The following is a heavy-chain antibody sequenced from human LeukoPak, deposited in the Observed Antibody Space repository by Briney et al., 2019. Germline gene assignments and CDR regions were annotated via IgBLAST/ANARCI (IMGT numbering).Heavy chain of an antibody. J-gene: IGHJ5*02. D-gene: IGHD2-2*01. V-gene: IGHV4-30-4*01. Sequence: SETLSLTCTVSGCSISSGDYYWSWIRQPPGEGLEWIGYIYYSGSTYYNPSLKSRVTISVDTSENQFSLKLSSVTAADTAVYYCARDGGYCSSTSCYRWFDPWGQGTLVTVSS. CDR1: GCSISSGDYY. CDR3: ARDGGYCSSTSCYRWFDP. CDR2: IYYSGST.